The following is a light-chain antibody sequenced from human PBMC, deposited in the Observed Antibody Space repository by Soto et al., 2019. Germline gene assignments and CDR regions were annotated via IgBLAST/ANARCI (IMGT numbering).Light chain of an antibody. CDR2: AAS. J-gene: IGKJ2*01. V-gene: IGKV1-39*01. Sequence: DVQMTQSPSSLSASVGARVTITCRASQSITSYLKWYQQKPGKAPKLLIYAASSLQSGVPSRFSGSASGTEFTLTISSLQPEDFATYYWQERYNTPYTFGQGTNLEIK. CDR3: QERYNTPYT. CDR1: QSITSY.